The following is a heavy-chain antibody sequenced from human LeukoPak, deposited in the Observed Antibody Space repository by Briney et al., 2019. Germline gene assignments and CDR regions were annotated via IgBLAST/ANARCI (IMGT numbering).Heavy chain of an antibody. CDR3: ARSGYSYGYGFDY. CDR2: IYYSGST. D-gene: IGHD5-18*01. Sequence: SETLSLTCTVSGGSISSDYWSWIRQPPGKGLEWIGYIYYSGSTNYNPSLKSRVTISVDTSKNQFSLKLSSVTAADTAVYYCARSGYSYGYGFDYWGQGTLVTVSS. J-gene: IGHJ4*02. CDR1: GGSISSDY. V-gene: IGHV4-59*01.